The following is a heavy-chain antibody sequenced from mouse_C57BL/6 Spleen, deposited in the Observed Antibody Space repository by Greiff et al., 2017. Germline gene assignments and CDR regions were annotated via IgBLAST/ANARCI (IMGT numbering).Heavy chain of an antibody. CDR1: GYTFTSYW. V-gene: IGHV1-74*01. CDR3: SIYYSSRGYFDV. CDR2: IHPSDSDT. Sequence: VQLQQPGAELVKPGASVTVSCKASGYTFTSYWIHWVKQRPGQGLEWIGRIHPSDSDTNYNQKFKGKATLTVDKSSITAYTQLSSRTSEDSAVYYFSIYYSSRGYFDVWGTGTTGTVSS. D-gene: IGHD1-1*01. J-gene: IGHJ1*03.